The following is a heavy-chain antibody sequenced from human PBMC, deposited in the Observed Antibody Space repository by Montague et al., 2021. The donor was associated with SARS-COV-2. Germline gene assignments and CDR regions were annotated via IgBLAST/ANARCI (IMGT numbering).Heavy chain of an antibody. J-gene: IGHJ6*03. CDR3: ARLREGVVPAPILGLGHFYPYYYMDV. CDR2: VNHSGGT. V-gene: IGHV4-34*01. CDR1: GGSFSGCN. D-gene: IGHD2-2*01. Sequence: SETLSLTCAVHGGSFSGCNWSWIRQPPGKGLDWIGEVNHSGGTNYNPSLQSRVTISADTSKNQFSLKLTSVTAPDTGVYYCARLREGVVPAPILGLGHFYPYYYMDVWGKGTTVTVSS.